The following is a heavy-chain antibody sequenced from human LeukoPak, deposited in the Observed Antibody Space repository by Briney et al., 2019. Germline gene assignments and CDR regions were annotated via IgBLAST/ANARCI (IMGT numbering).Heavy chain of an antibody. V-gene: IGHV1-8*03. J-gene: IGHJ4*02. CDR2: MNPNSGNT. CDR3: ARVRRPIYYFDY. Sequence: ASVKVSCKASGYTVTSYDINRVRQATGQGLEWMGWMNPNSGNTGYAQKFQGRVTITRNTSISTAYMELSSLRSEDTAVYYCARVRRPIYYFDYWGQGTLVTVSS. D-gene: IGHD1-1*01. CDR1: GYTVTSYD.